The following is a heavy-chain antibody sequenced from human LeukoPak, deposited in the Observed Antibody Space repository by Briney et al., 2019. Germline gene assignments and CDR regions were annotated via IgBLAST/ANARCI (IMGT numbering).Heavy chain of an antibody. Sequence: GSLRLSCVASGFTISSYALTWVRQAPGKGLEWVSTIDSSSSTYYADSVKGRFTVSRDNSKSALYLQVSSLRAEDTAVYYCAKLHKSGWYSSDYWGQGTLVTVSS. CDR3: AKLHKSGWYSSDY. CDR2: IDSSSST. V-gene: IGHV3-23*01. CDR1: GFTISSYA. D-gene: IGHD6-19*01. J-gene: IGHJ4*02.